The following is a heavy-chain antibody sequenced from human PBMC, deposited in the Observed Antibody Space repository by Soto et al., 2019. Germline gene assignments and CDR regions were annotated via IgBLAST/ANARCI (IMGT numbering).Heavy chain of an antibody. CDR2: IYYSGST. CDR1: GDSISSRSYY. D-gene: IGHD2-21*02. Sequence: SETLSLTCTVTGDSISSRSYYWGWIRQPPGKGLEWSGSIYYSGSTYNNPSRRSRVSMSIDTSKDQFSLKLKSVTAADTALYFCARQRTSVVTQAYFDVWAPGSLVPVSS. CDR3: ARQRTSVVTQAYFDV. J-gene: IGHJ4*02. V-gene: IGHV4-39*01.